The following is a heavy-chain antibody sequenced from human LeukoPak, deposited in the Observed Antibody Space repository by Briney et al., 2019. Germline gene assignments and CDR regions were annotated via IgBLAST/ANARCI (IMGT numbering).Heavy chain of an antibody. D-gene: IGHD3-10*01. J-gene: IGHJ5*02. V-gene: IGHV4-34*01. CDR2: INHSGTT. CDR1: GGSFSGYY. Sequence: PSETLSLTCAVYGGSFSGYYWSWIRQPPGKGLEWIGEINHSGTTNYNPSLKSRVTISVDTSKNQFSLKLSSVTAADTAVYYCASSYGSEKDNWFDPWGQGTLSPSPQ. CDR3: ASSYGSEKDNWFDP.